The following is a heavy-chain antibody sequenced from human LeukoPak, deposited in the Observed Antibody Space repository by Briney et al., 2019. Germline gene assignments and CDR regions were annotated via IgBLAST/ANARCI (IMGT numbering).Heavy chain of an antibody. V-gene: IGHV3-21*01. D-gene: IGHD3-3*01. CDR2: ISISSSYI. Sequence: GGSLRLSCAASGFTFSSYSMNWVRQAPGKGLEWVSSISISSSYIYYADSVKGRFTISRDNAKNSLYLQMNSLRAEDTAVYYSARGILIRFLEWVRFPSYFDYWGQGTLVTVSS. CDR3: ARGILIRFLEWVRFPSYFDY. CDR1: GFTFSSYS. J-gene: IGHJ4*02.